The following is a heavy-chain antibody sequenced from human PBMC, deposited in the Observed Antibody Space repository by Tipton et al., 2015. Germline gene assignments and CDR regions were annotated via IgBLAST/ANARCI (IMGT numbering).Heavy chain of an antibody. D-gene: IGHD2-2*01. CDR3: SAEITSTSWN. V-gene: IGHV4-39*01. CDR1: GGSISNNNYH. Sequence: TLSLTCIVSGGSISNNNYHWAWIRQPPGKGLEWIASIFYSGTTYYRPSLESRATISVDTSKNQFSLRLNSVAAADTAVYYCSAEITSTSWNWGQGTLVTVS. J-gene: IGHJ4*02. CDR2: IFYSGTT.